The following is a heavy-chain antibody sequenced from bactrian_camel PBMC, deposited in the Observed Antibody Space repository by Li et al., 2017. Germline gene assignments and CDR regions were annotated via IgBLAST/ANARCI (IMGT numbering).Heavy chain of an antibody. J-gene: IGHJ4*01. CDR1: GNTKGAYC. CDR2: IDADGTR. V-gene: IGHV3S53*01. Sequence: VQLVESGGGLVQPGGSLRLSCAASGNTKGAYCLGWFRQAPGKERDWVAKIDADGTRDYADSVKGRFTISKDNAKNTLYLQMDSLKPEDTAMYYCAYMINSGSCLAGTITRYLIAFGRGTQVTVS. D-gene: IGHD2*01.